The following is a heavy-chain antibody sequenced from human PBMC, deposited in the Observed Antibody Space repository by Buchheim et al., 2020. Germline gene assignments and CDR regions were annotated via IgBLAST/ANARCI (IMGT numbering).Heavy chain of an antibody. D-gene: IGHD2-2*01. Sequence: QVQLVESGGGVVQPGRSLRLSCAASGFTFSSYGMHWVRQAPGKGLEWVAVIWYDGSNKYHADSVKGRFTLSRDNSKNKLFLQMNSLRAEDTAVYYCAGERGDCSSTSCYLRWFDPWGQGTL. V-gene: IGHV3-33*01. CDR2: IWYDGSNK. CDR1: GFTFSSYG. J-gene: IGHJ5*02. CDR3: AGERGDCSSTSCYLRWFDP.